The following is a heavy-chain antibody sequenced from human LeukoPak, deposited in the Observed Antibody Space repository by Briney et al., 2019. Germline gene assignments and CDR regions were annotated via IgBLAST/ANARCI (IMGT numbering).Heavy chain of an antibody. J-gene: IGHJ4*02. CDR2: IYTSGST. CDR1: GGSISSYY. CDR3: ARDYYDSSGYYYGDY. D-gene: IGHD3-22*01. Sequence: SETLSLTCTVSGGSISSYYWSWIRQPAGKGLEWIGRIYTSGSTNYNPSLKSRVTISVDTSKNQFSLKLSSVTAADTAVYYCARDYYDSSGYYYGDYWGQGTLVTVSS. V-gene: IGHV4-4*07.